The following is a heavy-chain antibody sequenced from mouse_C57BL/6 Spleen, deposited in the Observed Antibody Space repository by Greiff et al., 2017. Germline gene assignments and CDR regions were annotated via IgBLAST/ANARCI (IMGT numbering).Heavy chain of an antibody. CDR3: ATSNWDYFDY. D-gene: IGHD4-1*01. CDR1: GYAFSSSW. V-gene: IGHV1-82*01. CDR2: IYPGDGDT. J-gene: IGHJ2*01. Sequence: QVQLQQSGPELVKPGASVKISCKASGYAFSSSWMNWVKQRPGKGLEWIGRIYPGDGDTNYNGKFKGQATLTADKSSSTAYMQLSSLTSEDSAVYFCATSNWDYFDYGGQGTTLTVSS.